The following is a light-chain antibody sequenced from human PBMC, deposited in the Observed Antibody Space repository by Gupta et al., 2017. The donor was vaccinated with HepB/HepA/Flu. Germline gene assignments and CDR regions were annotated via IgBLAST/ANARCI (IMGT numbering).Light chain of an antibody. V-gene: IGLV2-14*03. J-gene: IGLJ3*02. CDR1: SRDVGGDNL. Sequence: SSLTQPAPVPGSPGKSITISCTGTSRDVGGDNLVCWYQQLPGKAHKFIVYDVSKRPAGVARVFSGSEAGNTASLTISVHQEEDDADYYYSTYTYTSTWVFGGGTKLTVL. CDR3: STYTYTSTWV. CDR2: DVS.